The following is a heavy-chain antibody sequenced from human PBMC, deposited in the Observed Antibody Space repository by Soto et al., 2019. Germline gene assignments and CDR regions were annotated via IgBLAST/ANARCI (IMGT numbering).Heavy chain of an antibody. Sequence: SETLSLTCAVYGGSFSGYYWSWIRQPPGEGLEWIGEINHSGSTNYNPSLKSRVTISVDTSKNQFSLKLSSVTAADTAVYYCARGEGIAVAGTVNWFDPWGQGTLVTVSS. J-gene: IGHJ5*02. D-gene: IGHD6-19*01. CDR2: INHSGST. CDR3: ARGEGIAVAGTVNWFDP. CDR1: GGSFSGYY. V-gene: IGHV4-34*01.